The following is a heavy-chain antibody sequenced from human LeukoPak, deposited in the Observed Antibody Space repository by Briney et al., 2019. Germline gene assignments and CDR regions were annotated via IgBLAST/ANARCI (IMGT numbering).Heavy chain of an antibody. CDR2: ISAYNGNT. CDR3: ARENVVVVAASLYYYYGMDV. J-gene: IGHJ6*02. V-gene: IGHV1-18*01. D-gene: IGHD2-15*01. Sequence: ASVKVSCKASGYTFTSYVISWVRQAPGQGLEWMGWISAYNGNTNYAQKLQGRVTMTTDTSTSTAYMELRSLRSDDTAVYYCARENVVVVAASLYYYYGMDVWGQGTTVTVSS. CDR1: GYTFTSYV.